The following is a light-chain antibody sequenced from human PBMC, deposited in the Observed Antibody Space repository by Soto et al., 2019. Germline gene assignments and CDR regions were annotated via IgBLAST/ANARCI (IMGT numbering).Light chain of an antibody. CDR2: EDS. Sequence: QSVLTQAASVSGYPGQSITISCTGTSSDFGSYNLVSWYQQHPGKAPKLMIYEDSKRPSGVSNRFSGSKSGNTASLTISGLQAEDDADYYCCSYAGSSTYVFGTGTKLTVL. J-gene: IGLJ1*01. CDR3: CSYAGSSTYV. V-gene: IGLV2-23*01. CDR1: SSDFGSYNL.